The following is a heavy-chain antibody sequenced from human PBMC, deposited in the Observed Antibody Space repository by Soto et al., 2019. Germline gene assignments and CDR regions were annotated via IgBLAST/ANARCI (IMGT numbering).Heavy chain of an antibody. CDR3: ARVAITLIRGLKVDYYSMDV. D-gene: IGHD3-10*01. J-gene: IGHJ6*02. V-gene: IGHV1-18*01. CDR2: ISVYNGNK. CDR1: GYTFNNYG. Sequence: QLVQSGGEVKEPGASVQVSCKASGYTFNNYGITWVRQTPGQGLEWLGWISVYNGNKNYAKKVQGRVSMTADTSTSTAHMELPSLQYDDTAVYFCARVAITLIRGLKVDYYSMDVWGQGTTVTVSS.